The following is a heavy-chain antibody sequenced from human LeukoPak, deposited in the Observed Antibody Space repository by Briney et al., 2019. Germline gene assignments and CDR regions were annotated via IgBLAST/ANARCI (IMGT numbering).Heavy chain of an antibody. V-gene: IGHV4-31*03. CDR3: ARASYGPLGGADY. CDR2: IYYSGST. D-gene: IGHD3-16*01. J-gene: IGHJ4*02. Sequence: SETLSLTCTVSGGSISSGGYYWSWLRQHPGKGLEWIGYIYYSGSTYYNPSLKSRVTISVDTSKNQFSLKLSSVTAADTAVYYCARASYGPLGGADYWGQGTLVTVSS. CDR1: GGSISSGGYY.